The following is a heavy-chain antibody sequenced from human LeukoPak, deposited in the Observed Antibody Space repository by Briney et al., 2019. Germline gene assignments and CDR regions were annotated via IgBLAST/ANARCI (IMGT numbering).Heavy chain of an antibody. CDR2: IYHSGHT. V-gene: IGHV4-59*08. Sequence: SETLSLTCTVSGASFSSDYWSWIRQSPGKGLEWIGYIYHSGHTMSNPSLKSRVSLPLDTSNNQFSLKLSSVTAADTAVYYCARHPFQYPFDHWGQGTVVSVSS. D-gene: IGHD2/OR15-2a*01. CDR3: ARHPFQYPFDH. J-gene: IGHJ5*02. CDR1: GASFSSDY.